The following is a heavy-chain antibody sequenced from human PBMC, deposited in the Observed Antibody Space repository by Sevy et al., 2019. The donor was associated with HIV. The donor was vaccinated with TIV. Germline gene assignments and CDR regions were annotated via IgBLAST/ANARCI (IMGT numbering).Heavy chain of an antibody. CDR1: GGSFSGYY. Sequence: SQTLSLTCAVYGGSFSGYYWSWIRQPPGKGLEWIGEINHSGNTNYNPSLKSGVTISVDTSKNQFSQKLSSVTAADTAVYYCAGGGYIAAAGTHYYYGMDVWGQGTTVTVSS. V-gene: IGHV4-34*01. CDR2: INHSGNT. D-gene: IGHD6-13*01. J-gene: IGHJ6*02. CDR3: AGGGYIAAAGTHYYYGMDV.